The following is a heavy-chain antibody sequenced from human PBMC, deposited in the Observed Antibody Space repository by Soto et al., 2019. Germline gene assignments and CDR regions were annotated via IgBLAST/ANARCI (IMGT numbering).Heavy chain of an antibody. Sequence: SETLSLTCSVSAGSMRNYYWSWIRQPPGKGLEWIGNVDDSGTTKYNPSLRSRVTISVDTSTNQFSLKLSSVIAADTAVYYCSRDVSCSGGSCYPNDWLDPWGQGTLVTVSS. J-gene: IGHJ5*02. V-gene: IGHV4-59*01. CDR2: VDDSGTT. D-gene: IGHD2-15*01. CDR3: SRDVSCSGGSCYPNDWLDP. CDR1: AGSMRNYY.